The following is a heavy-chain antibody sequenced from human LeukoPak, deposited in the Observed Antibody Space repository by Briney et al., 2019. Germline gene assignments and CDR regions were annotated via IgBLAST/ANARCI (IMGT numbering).Heavy chain of an antibody. CDR1: GYTFTGYY. CDR2: INPNSGGT. Sequence: APVKVSCKASGYTFTGYYMHWVRQAPGQGLEWMGWINPNSGGTNYAQKFQGRVTMTRDTSISTAYMELSRLRSDDTAVYYCARDTGMATKIRLPGYWGQGTLVTVSS. V-gene: IGHV1-2*02. CDR3: ARDTGMATKIRLPGY. J-gene: IGHJ4*02. D-gene: IGHD5-24*01.